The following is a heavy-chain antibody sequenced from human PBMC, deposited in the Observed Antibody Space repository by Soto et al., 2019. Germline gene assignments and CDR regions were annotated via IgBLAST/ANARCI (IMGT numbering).Heavy chain of an antibody. CDR1: CGSISSGDYY. Sequence: SETLSLTCTFSCGSISSGDYYWSWIRQPPGKGLEWIGYIYYSGSTYYNPSLKSRVTISVDTSKNQFSLKLSSVTAADTAVYYCARDLGVWFGESNWFDPWGQGTLVTVSS. CDR3: ARDLGVWFGESNWFDP. V-gene: IGHV4-30-4*01. D-gene: IGHD3-10*01. J-gene: IGHJ5*02. CDR2: IYYSGST.